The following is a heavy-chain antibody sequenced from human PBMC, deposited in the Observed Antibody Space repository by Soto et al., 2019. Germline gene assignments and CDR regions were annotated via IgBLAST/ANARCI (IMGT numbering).Heavy chain of an antibody. Sequence: SETLSLTCTVSGGSISSSSYYWGWIRQPPGKGLEWIGSIYYSGSTYYNPSLKSRVTISVDTSKNQFSLKLSSVTAADTAVYYCARNKTQDYYYYGMDVWGQGTTVTVSS. J-gene: IGHJ6*02. V-gene: IGHV4-39*01. CDR1: GGSISSSSYY. CDR2: IYYSGST. CDR3: ARNKTQDYYYYGMDV.